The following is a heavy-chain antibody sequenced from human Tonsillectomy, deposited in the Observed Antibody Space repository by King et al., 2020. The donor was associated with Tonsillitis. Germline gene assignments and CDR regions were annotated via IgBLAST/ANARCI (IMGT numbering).Heavy chain of an antibody. CDR1: GGSISSYY. D-gene: IGHD3-22*01. Sequence: VQLQESGPGLVKPSETLSLTCTVSGGSISSYYWSWIRQPPGKGLEWIGYIFYSGSTNYNPSLKSRVTISVDTSKNQFSLKLSSVTAADTAVYYCARDIGYYGSSGYENGDACDIWGQGTVVTVSS. CDR3: ARDIGYYGSSGYENGDACDI. V-gene: IGHV4-59*01. CDR2: IFYSGST. J-gene: IGHJ3*02.